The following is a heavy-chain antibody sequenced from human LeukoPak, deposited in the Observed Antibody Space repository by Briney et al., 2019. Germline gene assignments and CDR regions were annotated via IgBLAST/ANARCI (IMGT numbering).Heavy chain of an antibody. CDR3: ARGARAGYNLEPFDY. D-gene: IGHD5-24*01. Sequence: SETLSLTCTVSRGTMSSYYRSWIRQPPGKGLEWIGYIYYSGSTKYNPSLKSRFTISVDTSKNQFSLKLSSVTAADTAVYYCARGARAGYNLEPFDYWGQGTLVTVSS. CDR1: RGTMSSYY. J-gene: IGHJ4*02. CDR2: IYYSGST. V-gene: IGHV4-59*08.